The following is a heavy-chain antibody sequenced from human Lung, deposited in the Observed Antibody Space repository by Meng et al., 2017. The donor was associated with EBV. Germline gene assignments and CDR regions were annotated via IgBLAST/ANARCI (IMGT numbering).Heavy chain of an antibody. V-gene: IGHV1-18*01. D-gene: IGHD2-2*01. CDR2: ISAYNGNT. Sequence: QDPCGQLGDGVKKPGASGKVSCKAYGYTFTSYGISWVRQAPGQGLEWMGWISAYNGNTNYAQKLQGRVTMTTDTSTSTAYMELRSLRSDDTAVYYCARARLGGYCSSTSCADNWFDPWGQGTLVTVSS. CDR3: ARARLGGYCSSTSCADNWFDP. J-gene: IGHJ5*02. CDR1: GYTFTSYG.